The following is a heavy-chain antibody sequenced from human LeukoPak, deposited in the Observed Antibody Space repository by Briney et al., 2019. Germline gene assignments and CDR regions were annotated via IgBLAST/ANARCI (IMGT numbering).Heavy chain of an antibody. CDR3: ARAGPYCSGGSCYLRLYYYYGMDV. V-gene: IGHV1-8*01. J-gene: IGHJ6*02. Sequence: AASVKVSCKASGYTFTSYDINWVRQATGQGLEWMGWMNPNSGNTGYAQKFQGRATMTRNTSISTAYMELSSLRSEDTAVYYCARAGPYCSGGSCYLRLYYYYGMDVWGQGTTVTVSS. D-gene: IGHD2-15*01. CDR1: GYTFTSYD. CDR2: MNPNSGNT.